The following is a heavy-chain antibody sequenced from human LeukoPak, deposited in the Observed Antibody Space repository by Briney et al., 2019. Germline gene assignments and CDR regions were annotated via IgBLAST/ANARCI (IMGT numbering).Heavy chain of an antibody. Sequence: GGSLRLSCAASGFTFSSFGMHWVRQAPGKGLEWVAVIWYDASNKYYADSVKGRFTISRDNSKNTLYLQMHSLRAEDTAVYYCAKDRGYWGQGTLVTVSS. CDR1: GFTFSSFG. CDR2: IWYDASNK. J-gene: IGHJ4*02. CDR3: AKDRGY. V-gene: IGHV3-33*06.